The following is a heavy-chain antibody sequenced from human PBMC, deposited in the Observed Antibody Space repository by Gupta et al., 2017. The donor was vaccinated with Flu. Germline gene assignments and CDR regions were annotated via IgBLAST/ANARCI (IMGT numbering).Heavy chain of an antibody. V-gene: IGHV3-21*01. CDR3: ARDRGSSGYSDFDS. CDR2: ITPTTGYT. Sequence: RQAPGKGREWVSAITPTTGYTNYADAVRGRFNISRDKAKGSLFLQMNGLTAEDTALYFCARDRGSSGYSDFDSWGQGTLVTVSS. D-gene: IGHD5-12*01. J-gene: IGHJ5*01.